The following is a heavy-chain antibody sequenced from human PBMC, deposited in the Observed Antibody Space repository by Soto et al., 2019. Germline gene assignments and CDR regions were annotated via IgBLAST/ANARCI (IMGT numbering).Heavy chain of an antibody. CDR1: GFTFSSYA. V-gene: IGHV3-23*01. D-gene: IGHD6-25*01. CDR3: AKASAARGEYYGMDV. Sequence: GGSLRLSCAASGFTFSSYAMSWVRQAPGKGLEWVSAISGSGGSTYYADSVKGRFTISRDNSKNTLYLQVNSLRAEDTAVYYCAKASAARGEYYGMDVWGQGTTVTVSS. J-gene: IGHJ6*02. CDR2: ISGSGGST.